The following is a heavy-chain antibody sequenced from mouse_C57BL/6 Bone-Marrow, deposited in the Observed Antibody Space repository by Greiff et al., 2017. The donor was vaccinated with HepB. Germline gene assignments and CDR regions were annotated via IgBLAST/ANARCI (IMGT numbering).Heavy chain of an antibody. J-gene: IGHJ2*01. V-gene: IGHV1-81*01. CDR2: IYPRSGNT. Sequence: VHLVESGAELARPGASVKLSCKASGYTFTSYGISWVKQRTGQGLEWIGEIYPRSGNTYYNEKFKGKATLTADKSSSTAYMELRSLTSEDSAVYFCARITTVVEVGPHFDYWGQGTTLTVSS. D-gene: IGHD1-1*01. CDR1: GYTFTSYG. CDR3: ARITTVVEVGPHFDY.